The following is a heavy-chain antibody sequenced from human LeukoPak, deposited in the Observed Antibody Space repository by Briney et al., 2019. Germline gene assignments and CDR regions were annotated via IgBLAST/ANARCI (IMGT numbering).Heavy chain of an antibody. CDR1: GYTFTTYG. CDR3: ARGRETGSYYGIDY. D-gene: IGHD1-26*01. V-gene: IGHV1-2*02. J-gene: IGHJ4*02. CDR2: INPKSGGT. Sequence: ASVKVSCKASGYTFTTYGVSWVRQAPGQGLEWMGWINPKSGGTNYEQKFQGRVTMARGTSISTAYMELNRLRSDDTAVYYCARGRETGSYYGIDYWGQGTLVTVSS.